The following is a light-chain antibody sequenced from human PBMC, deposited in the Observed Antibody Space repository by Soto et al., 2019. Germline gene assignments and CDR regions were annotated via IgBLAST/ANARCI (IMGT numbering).Light chain of an antibody. CDR2: CDD. Sequence: QSVLTQPPSASGTPGQMVTISCSGSSSNIGGNSVNWYQHLPGTAPKILMYCDDERPSGVPDRFSGSKSGTSASLAISGLQSEDEADYYCAAWDDNLNGPVFGGGTKLTVL. CDR1: SSNIGGNS. V-gene: IGLV1-44*01. CDR3: AAWDDNLNGPV. J-gene: IGLJ2*01.